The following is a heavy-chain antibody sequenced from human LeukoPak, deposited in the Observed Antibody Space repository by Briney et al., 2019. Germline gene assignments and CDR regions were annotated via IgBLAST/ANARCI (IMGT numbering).Heavy chain of an antibody. CDR3: ARVYSSSWYLHFDY. J-gene: IGHJ4*02. CDR2: ISSSSSYI. V-gene: IGHV3-21*01. CDR1: GFTFSSYS. D-gene: IGHD6-13*01. Sequence: GGSQRLSCAASGFTFSSYSMNWVRQAPGKGLEWVSSISSSSSYIYYADSVKGRFTISRDNAKNSLYLQMNSLRAEDTAVYYCARVYSSSWYLHFDYWGQGTLVTVSS.